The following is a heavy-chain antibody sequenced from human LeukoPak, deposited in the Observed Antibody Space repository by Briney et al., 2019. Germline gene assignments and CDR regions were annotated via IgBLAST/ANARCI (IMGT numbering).Heavy chain of an antibody. Sequence: ASVKVSCKASGYTFTSYGMNWVRQAPGQGLEWMGWINTNTGNPTYAQGFTGRFVFSLDTSGSTAYLQISSLRSEDSAVYYCARWTTTYLDYWGQGTLVTVSS. CDR3: ARWTTTYLDY. CDR1: GYTFTSYG. D-gene: IGHD4-11*01. V-gene: IGHV7-4-1*02. J-gene: IGHJ4*02. CDR2: INTNTGNP.